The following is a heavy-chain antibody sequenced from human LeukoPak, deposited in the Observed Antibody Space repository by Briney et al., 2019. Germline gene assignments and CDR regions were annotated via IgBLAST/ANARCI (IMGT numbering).Heavy chain of an antibody. CDR1: GYSIISGYY. CDR3: ARDSIAARSWFDP. V-gene: IGHV4-38-2*02. Sequence: SETLSLTCTVSGYSIISGYYWGWIRQRPGKGLEWIGSIYHSGSTYYNPSLKSRVTISVDTSKNQFSLKLSSVTAADTAVYYCARDSIAARSWFDPWGQGTLVTVSS. CDR2: IYHSGST. D-gene: IGHD6-6*01. J-gene: IGHJ5*02.